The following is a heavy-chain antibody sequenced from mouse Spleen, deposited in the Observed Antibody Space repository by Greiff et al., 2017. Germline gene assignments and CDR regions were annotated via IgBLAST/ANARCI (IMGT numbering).Heavy chain of an antibody. CDR1: GYTFTSYW. D-gene: IGHD2-14*01. J-gene: IGHJ2*01. Sequence: QVQLQQSGAELARPGASVKLSCKASGYTFTSYWMHWVKQRPGQGLEWIGNINPSNGGTNYNEKFKSKATLTVDKSSSTAYMQLSSLTSEDSAVYYCARNYRYDRYFDYWGQGTTLTVSS. CDR2: INPSNGGT. V-gene: IGHV1-53*01. CDR3: ARNYRYDRYFDY.